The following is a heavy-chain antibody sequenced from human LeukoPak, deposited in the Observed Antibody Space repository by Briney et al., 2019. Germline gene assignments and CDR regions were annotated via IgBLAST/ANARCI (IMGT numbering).Heavy chain of an antibody. CDR3: ARINSNXYYFDY. Sequence: ASVKVSCKASGYTFTSYGISWVRQAPGQGLEWMGWINPNSGGTNYAQKFQGRVTMTRDTSISTAYMELSRLRSDDTAVFYCARINSNXYYFDYWGQGTLVTVSS. J-gene: IGHJ4*02. D-gene: IGHD6-13*01. CDR2: INPNSGGT. CDR1: GYTFTSYG. V-gene: IGHV1-2*02.